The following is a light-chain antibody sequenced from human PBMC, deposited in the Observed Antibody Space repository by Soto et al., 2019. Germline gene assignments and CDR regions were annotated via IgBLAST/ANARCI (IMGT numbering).Light chain of an antibody. J-gene: IGKJ3*01. Sequence: DIQMTQSPSTLSASVGDRVTITCRASQSISSWLAWYQQKPGKAPKLLIYKASSLESGGPSRFIGSGSGTEFTLTISSLQPDDFATYYCQQYNSYALVTFGPGTKVDIK. CDR1: QSISSW. CDR3: QQYNSYALVT. CDR2: KAS. V-gene: IGKV1-5*03.